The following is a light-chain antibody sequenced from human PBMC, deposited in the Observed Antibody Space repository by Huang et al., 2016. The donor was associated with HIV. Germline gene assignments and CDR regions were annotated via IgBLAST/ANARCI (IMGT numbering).Light chain of an antibody. J-gene: IGKJ1*01. CDR2: WAS. Sequence: DIVMTQSPDSLAVSLGERATINCSSSQSVLSSSNDKNYLTWYQQKPGHPPKLLIYWASTRESGVPERFSGSGSGTHFTLTISSLQAEDVAVYYCQQYYSVPRTFGQGTKVEIK. CDR3: QQYYSVPRT. CDR1: QSVLSSSNDKNY. V-gene: IGKV4-1*01.